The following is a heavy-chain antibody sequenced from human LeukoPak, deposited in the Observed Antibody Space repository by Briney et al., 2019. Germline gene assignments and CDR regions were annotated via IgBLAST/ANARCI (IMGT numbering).Heavy chain of an antibody. CDR2: ISSRTSDT. D-gene: IGHD1-1*01. Sequence: PGGSLRLSCAASGFTFSDSYMSWIRQAPGKGLEWVSYISSRTSDTNYVDSVKGRFTISRDNAKTSLYLHMNSLRAEDTAVYYCTRVGSSGSVDYWGQGTLVTVSS. CDR3: TRVGSSGSVDY. J-gene: IGHJ4*02. CDR1: GFTFSDSY. V-gene: IGHV3-11*06.